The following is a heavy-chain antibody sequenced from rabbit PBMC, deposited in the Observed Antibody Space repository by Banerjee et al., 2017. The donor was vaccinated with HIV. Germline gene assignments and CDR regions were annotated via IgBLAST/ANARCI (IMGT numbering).Heavy chain of an antibody. D-gene: IGHD4-1*01. J-gene: IGHJ4*01. V-gene: IGHV1S40*01. Sequence: QSLEESGGDLVKPGASLTLTCTASGFDLSNNYVMCWVRQAPGKGLEWIACIRAGSSGSTYYANWAKGRFTISKTSSTTVTLQMTSLTAADTATYFCARDLAGVIGWNFNLWGPGTLVTVS. CDR2: IRAGSSGST. CDR1: GFDLSNNYV. CDR3: ARDLAGVIGWNFNL.